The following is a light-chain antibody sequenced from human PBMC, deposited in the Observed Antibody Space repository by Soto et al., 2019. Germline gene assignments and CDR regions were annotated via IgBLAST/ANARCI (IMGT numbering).Light chain of an antibody. CDR1: RSDIGTYNY. V-gene: IGLV2-14*01. J-gene: IGLJ2*01. CDR2: EVT. CDR3: SSYTSSTSLDVI. Sequence: QSALTQPASVSGSLGQSITISCTGTRSDIGTYNYVSWYQQHPGKAPKLLIYEVTNRPSGVSHRFSGSKSGNTASLTVSGLQDEDEADYYCSSYTSSTSLDVIFGGGTKLTVL.